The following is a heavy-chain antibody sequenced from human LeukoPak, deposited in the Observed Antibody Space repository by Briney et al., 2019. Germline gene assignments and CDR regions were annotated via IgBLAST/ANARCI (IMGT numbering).Heavy chain of an antibody. CDR3: ARANDAFDI. Sequence: SETLSLTCTVSGGSISIYYWSWIRQPPGKGLEWIGYIYYSGSTNYNPSPKSRVTISVDTSKNQFSLKLSSVTAADTAVYYCARANDAFDIWGQGTMVTVSS. CDR1: GGSISIYY. J-gene: IGHJ3*02. CDR2: IYYSGST. V-gene: IGHV4-59*01.